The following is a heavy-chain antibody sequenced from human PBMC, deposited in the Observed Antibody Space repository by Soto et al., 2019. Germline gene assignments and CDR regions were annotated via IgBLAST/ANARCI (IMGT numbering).Heavy chain of an antibody. Sequence: QVQLQQWGAGLLKPSETLSLTCAVYGGSFSGYYWSWIRQPPGKGLEWIGEINHSGSTNYNPSLKSRVTISVDTDKNQSSLKLSSVTAADTAVYYCADRRVYYFDYWGQGTLVTVCS. D-gene: IGHD3-22*01. CDR1: GGSFSGYY. CDR2: INHSGST. CDR3: ADRRVYYFDY. J-gene: IGHJ4*02. V-gene: IGHV4-34*01.